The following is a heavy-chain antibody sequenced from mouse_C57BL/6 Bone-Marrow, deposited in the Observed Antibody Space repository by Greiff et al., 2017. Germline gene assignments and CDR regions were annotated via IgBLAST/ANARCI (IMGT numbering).Heavy chain of an antibody. CDR3: ARLYDWYFDV. V-gene: IGHV2-2*01. Sequence: VQLQQSGPGLVQPSQSLSITCTVSGFSLTSYGVHWVRQSPGKGLEWLGGIWSGGSTDYNAAFISRLGISKDNSKSQFFFKMNIPQAADTAIYYCARLYDWYFDVWGTGTTVTVSS. J-gene: IGHJ1*03. CDR1: GFSLTSYG. D-gene: IGHD1-1*01. CDR2: IWSGGST.